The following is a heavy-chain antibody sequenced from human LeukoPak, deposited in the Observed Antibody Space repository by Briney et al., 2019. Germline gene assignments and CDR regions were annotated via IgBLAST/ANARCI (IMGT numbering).Heavy chain of an antibody. CDR1: GFTFSDYY. Sequence: GGSPRLSCAASGFTFSDYYMSWIRQAPGKGLEWVSYISSSGSTIYYADSVKGRFTISRDNAKNSLYLQMNSLRAEDTAVYYCARSLSPITIFGVVIIPYFDYWGQGTLVTVSS. J-gene: IGHJ4*02. CDR3: ARSLSPITIFGVVIIPYFDY. V-gene: IGHV3-11*04. D-gene: IGHD3-3*01. CDR2: ISSSGSTI.